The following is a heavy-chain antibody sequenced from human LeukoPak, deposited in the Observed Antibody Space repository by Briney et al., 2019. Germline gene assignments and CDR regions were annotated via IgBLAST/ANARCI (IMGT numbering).Heavy chain of an antibody. CDR2: IYYSGST. J-gene: IGHJ4*02. Sequence: PSETLSLTRTVSGGSISSSSYYWGWIRQPPGKGLEWIGSIYYSGSTYYNPSLKSRVTISVDTSKNQFSLKLSSVTAADTAVYYCARVPFSYYYDSSGYTLFDYWGQGTLVTVSS. D-gene: IGHD3-22*01. V-gene: IGHV4-39*07. CDR3: ARVPFSYYYDSSGYTLFDY. CDR1: GGSISSSSYY.